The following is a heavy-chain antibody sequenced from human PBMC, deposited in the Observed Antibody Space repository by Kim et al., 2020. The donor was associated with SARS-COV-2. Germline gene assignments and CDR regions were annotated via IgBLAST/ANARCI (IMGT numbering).Heavy chain of an antibody. J-gene: IGHJ4*02. Sequence: SETLSLTCAVYGGSFSGYYWSWIRQPPGKGLEWIGEINHSGSTNYNPSLKSRVTISVDTSKNQFSLKLSSVTAADTAVYYCARRGRRYYAPFDYWGQGTPVTVSS. CDR1: GGSFSGYY. D-gene: IGHD2-2*01. CDR3: ARRGRRYYAPFDY. CDR2: INHSGST. V-gene: IGHV4-34*01.